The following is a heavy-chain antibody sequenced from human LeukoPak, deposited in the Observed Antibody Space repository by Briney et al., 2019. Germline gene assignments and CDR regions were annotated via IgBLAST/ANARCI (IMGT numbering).Heavy chain of an antibody. V-gene: IGHV4-34*01. CDR2: INHSGST. CDR1: GASFSVYY. Sequence: SQSLSLTCAVFGASFSVYYCGWIRQPPGEGREWVGAINHSGSTTNNPSLKSRVTISVDTPKNQPSLRLSSVTATEPAVNFCARGYGNIGNYDFSLYDNWGQGTLVTVSS. CDR3: ARGYGNIGNYDFSLYDN. D-gene: IGHD3-3*01. J-gene: IGHJ4*02.